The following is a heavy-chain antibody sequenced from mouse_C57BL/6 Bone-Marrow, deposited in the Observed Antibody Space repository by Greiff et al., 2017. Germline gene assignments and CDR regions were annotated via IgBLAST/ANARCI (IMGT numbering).Heavy chain of an antibody. CDR1: GYSITSGYY. Sequence: VQLKESGPGLVKPSQSLSLTCSVTGYSITSGYYWNWIRQFPGNKLEWMGYISYDGSNNYNPSLKNRISITRDTSKNQFFLKLNSVTTEDTATYYCAREPYYYGSRRGYWYFDVWGTGTTVTVSS. V-gene: IGHV3-6*01. CDR3: AREPYYYGSRRGYWYFDV. D-gene: IGHD1-1*01. J-gene: IGHJ1*03. CDR2: ISYDGSN.